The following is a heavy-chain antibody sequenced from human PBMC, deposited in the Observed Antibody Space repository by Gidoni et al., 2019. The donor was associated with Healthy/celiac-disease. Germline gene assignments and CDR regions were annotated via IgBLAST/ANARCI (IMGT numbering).Heavy chain of an antibody. CDR3: ARDSIAAAESWYFDL. CDR1: GFTFSSSG. D-gene: IGHD6-13*01. V-gene: IGHV3-33*01. Sequence: QVQLVESGGGVVQPGRSLRLSCAASGFTFSSSGMHWVRQAPGKGLEWVAVIWYDGSKKYYADSVKGRFTISRDNSKNTLYLQMNSLRAEDTAVYYCARDSIAAAESWYFDLWGRGTLVTVSS. J-gene: IGHJ2*01. CDR2: IWYDGSKK.